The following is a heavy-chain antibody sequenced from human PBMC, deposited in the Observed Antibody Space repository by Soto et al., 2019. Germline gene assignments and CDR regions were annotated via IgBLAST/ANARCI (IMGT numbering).Heavy chain of an antibody. CDR1: DGSISSGGYY. Sequence: QVRLQESGPGLVKPSQTLSLTCTVSDGSISSGGYYWSWIRQHPGKGLEWIGYIFYSGSTYYNPTLNGRVTMSLDTSKNRFSRKLNSVTAADTAVYYCARDGPLERNDLGCFDYWGQGTLVTVSS. J-gene: IGHJ4*02. D-gene: IGHD1-1*01. CDR2: IFYSGST. V-gene: IGHV4-31*03. CDR3: ARDGPLERNDLGCFDY.